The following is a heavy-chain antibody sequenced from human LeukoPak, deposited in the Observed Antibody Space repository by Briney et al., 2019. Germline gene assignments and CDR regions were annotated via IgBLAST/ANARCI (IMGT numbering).Heavy chain of an antibody. J-gene: IGHJ4*02. D-gene: IGHD5-24*01. Sequence: ASVKLSCKASGGTCTSYAISWVRQAPGQGLEWIGRIIPILGIANYAQKFQGRVTITADKSTSTAYMELSSLRSEDTAVYYCARGKAMATPTFDYWGQGTLVTVSS. V-gene: IGHV1-69*04. CDR3: ARGKAMATPTFDY. CDR2: IIPILGIA. CDR1: GGTCTSYA.